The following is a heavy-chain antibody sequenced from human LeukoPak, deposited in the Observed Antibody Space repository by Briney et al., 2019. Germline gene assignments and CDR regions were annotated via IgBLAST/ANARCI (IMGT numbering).Heavy chain of an antibody. J-gene: IGHJ3*02. D-gene: IGHD3-3*01. V-gene: IGHV1-69*06. Sequence: SVKVSCKASGGTFSSYVISWVRQAPGQGLEWMGGIIPIFGTANYAQKFQGRVTITADKSTSTAYMELSSLRSEDTAVYYCARCPTDYDFWSGYCSDAFDIWGQGTMVTVSS. CDR3: ARCPTDYDFWSGYCSDAFDI. CDR1: GGTFSSYV. CDR2: IIPIFGTA.